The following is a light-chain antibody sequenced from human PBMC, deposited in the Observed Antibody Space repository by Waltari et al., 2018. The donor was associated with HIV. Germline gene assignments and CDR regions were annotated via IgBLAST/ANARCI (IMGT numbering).Light chain of an antibody. CDR2: DVT. Sequence: QSALTQPRSVSGSPGQSVTLSSPGTSTDVGGYNYFSWYQQHPAQAPKLMIYDVTKRPAGVPDRFSGSKSVNTASLTISGLEAEDEADYYCCSYAGSYTLVFGGGTKLTVL. V-gene: IGLV2-11*01. CDR3: CSYAGSYTLV. CDR1: STDVGGYNY. J-gene: IGLJ3*02.